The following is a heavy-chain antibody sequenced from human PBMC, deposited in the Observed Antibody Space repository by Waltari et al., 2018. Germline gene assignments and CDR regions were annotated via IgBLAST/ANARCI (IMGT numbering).Heavy chain of an antibody. D-gene: IGHD6-19*01. CDR1: GFTVRANY. CDR2: IYAGGTT. Sequence: EVQLVESGGALVQPGGSLRLSCAVSGFTVRANYVTWVRQVPGSGLERLSVIYAGGTTFYADSVKDRFIVSRDNPKNTVYLQMNTLRPDDTAIYYCARADSSGWYGFDYWGQGTLVTVSS. V-gene: IGHV3-66*01. CDR3: ARADSSGWYGFDY. J-gene: IGHJ4*02.